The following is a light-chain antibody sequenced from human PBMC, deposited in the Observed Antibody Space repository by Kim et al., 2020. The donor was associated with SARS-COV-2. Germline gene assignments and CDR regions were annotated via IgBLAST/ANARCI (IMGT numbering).Light chain of an antibody. CDR3: QQSYSSPPT. J-gene: IGKJ1*01. Sequence: ACIVDRGTITCRASQGISRHFNWYQKRPGEAPKLLIYGASKLQSGVPSRFSGSGSGTDFTLTSSSLQPEDFATYYCQQSYSSPPTFGQATKVDIK. V-gene: IGKV1-39*01. CDR2: GAS. CDR1: QGISRH.